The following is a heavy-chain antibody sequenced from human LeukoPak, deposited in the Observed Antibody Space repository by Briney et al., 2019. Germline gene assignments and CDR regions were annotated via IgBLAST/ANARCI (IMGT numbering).Heavy chain of an antibody. D-gene: IGHD3-10*01. CDR3: ARDVRFGDNNWFDP. Sequence: SQTLSLTCAISAYSVSSNSAAWNWIRLSPSRGLEWLGRTYYRSKWYSDYAVSVKSRITINPDTSKNQFSLNLSSVTATDTAVYYCARDVRFGDNNWFDPWGQGTLVTVSS. V-gene: IGHV6-1*01. CDR2: TYYRSKWYS. CDR1: AYSVSSNSAA. J-gene: IGHJ5*02.